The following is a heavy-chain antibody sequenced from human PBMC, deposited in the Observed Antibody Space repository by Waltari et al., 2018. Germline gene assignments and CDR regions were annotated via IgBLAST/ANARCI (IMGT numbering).Heavy chain of an antibody. D-gene: IGHD3-3*01. CDR2: INPNSGGT. V-gene: IGHV1-2*02. Sequence: QVQLVQSGAEVKKPGASVKVSCKASGYTFTGYYMHWVRQAPGPGLEWMGWINPNSGGTNYAQKFQGRVTMTRDTSISTAYMELSRLRSDDTAVYYCARDLREDDFWSGYYESLSFDPWGQGTLVTVSS. CDR3: ARDLREDDFWSGYYESLSFDP. CDR1: GYTFTGYY. J-gene: IGHJ5*02.